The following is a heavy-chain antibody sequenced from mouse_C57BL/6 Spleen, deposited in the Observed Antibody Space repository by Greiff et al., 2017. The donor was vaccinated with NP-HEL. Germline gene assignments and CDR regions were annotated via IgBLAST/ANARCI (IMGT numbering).Heavy chain of an antibody. J-gene: IGHJ3*01. V-gene: IGHV5-17*01. CDR2: ISSGSSTI. D-gene: IGHD2-4*01. CDR1: GFTFSDYG. CDR3: ASWDDYDGPAWFAY. Sequence: EVKLMESGGGLVKPGGSLKLSCAASGFTFSDYGMHWVRQAPEKGLEWVAYISSGSSTIYYADTVKGRFTISRDNAKNTLFLQMTSLRSEDTAMYYCASWDDYDGPAWFAYWGQGTLVTVSA.